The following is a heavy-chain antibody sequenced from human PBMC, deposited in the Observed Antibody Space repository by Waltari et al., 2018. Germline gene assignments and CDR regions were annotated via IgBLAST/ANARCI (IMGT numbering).Heavy chain of an antibody. CDR1: GYTLTELS. D-gene: IGHD4-17*01. J-gene: IGHJ4*02. CDR2: VEPEDGET. Sequence: QVQLVQSGAEVKKPGASVKVSCKVSGYTLTELSMHWVRQAPGKGLEWMGGVEPEDGETIYAQKFQGRVTMTEDTSTDTAYMELSSLRSEDTAVYYCATDTLGHTVTNYYFDYWGQGTLVTVSS. CDR3: ATDTLGHTVTNYYFDY. V-gene: IGHV1-24*01.